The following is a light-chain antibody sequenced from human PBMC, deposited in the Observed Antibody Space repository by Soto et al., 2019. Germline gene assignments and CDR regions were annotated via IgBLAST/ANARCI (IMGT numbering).Light chain of an antibody. J-gene: IGKJ3*01. CDR2: DAS. Sequence: EIVLTQSPATLSLSPGERATLSCRASQSVSSYLAWYQQKPGQAPRLLIYDASNRATGIPARFSGSGSGTDFTLTISSLEPEDFAVYYCQQLSNWPFTGGPGTKVDIK. CDR3: QQLSNWPFT. CDR1: QSVSSY. V-gene: IGKV3-11*01.